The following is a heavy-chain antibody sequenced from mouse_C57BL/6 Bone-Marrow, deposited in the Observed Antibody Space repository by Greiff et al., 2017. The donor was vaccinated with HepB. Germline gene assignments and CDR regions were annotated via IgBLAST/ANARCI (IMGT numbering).Heavy chain of an antibody. J-gene: IGHJ4*01. CDR3: ARVGYCYGFMDY. D-gene: IGHD1-2*01. CDR1: GYSFTGYY. Sequence: VQLKQSGPELVKPGASVKISCKASGYSFTGYYMNWVKQSPEKSLEWIGEINPSTGGTTYNQKFKAKATLTVDKSSSTAYMQLKSLTSEDSAVYYCARVGYCYGFMDYWGQGTSVTVSS. CDR2: INPSTGGT. V-gene: IGHV1-42*01.